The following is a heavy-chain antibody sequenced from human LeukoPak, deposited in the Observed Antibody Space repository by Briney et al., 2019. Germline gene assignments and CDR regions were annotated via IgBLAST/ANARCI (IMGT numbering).Heavy chain of an antibody. V-gene: IGHV4-61*02. D-gene: IGHD2-15*01. J-gene: IGHJ4*02. CDR2: IYTRGST. Sequence: ASETLSLTCTVSGGSISSGSYYWSWIRQPAGKGLEWIGRIYTRGSTNYNPSLKSRVTISVDTSKNQFSLKLSSVTAADTAVYYCARDTGYCSGGSCYRYFDYWGQGTLVTVSS. CDR1: GGSISSGSYY. CDR3: ARDTGYCSGGSCYRYFDY.